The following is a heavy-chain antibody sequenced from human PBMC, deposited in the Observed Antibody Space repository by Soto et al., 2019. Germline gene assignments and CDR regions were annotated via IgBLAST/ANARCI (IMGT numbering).Heavy chain of an antibody. J-gene: IGHJ4*02. CDR1: GGSTNSRGDY. CDR2: VYYSGST. CDR3: ARQPRGPGYGERGLYFDY. V-gene: IGHV4-39*01. Sequence: LSLTCTVSGGSTNSRGDYWGWIRQPPGKGLEWIGSVYYSGSTHDNPSLQSRVTISVDTSRNQFSLNLISVTAADTAVYFCARQPRGPGYGERGLYFDYWGQGTLVTVSS. D-gene: IGHD3-16*01.